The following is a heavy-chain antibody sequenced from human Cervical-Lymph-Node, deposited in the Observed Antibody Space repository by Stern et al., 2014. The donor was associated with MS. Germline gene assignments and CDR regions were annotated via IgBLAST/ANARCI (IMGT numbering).Heavy chain of an antibody. CDR2: ISYSGNT. J-gene: IGHJ4*02. D-gene: IGHD3-3*01. CDR3: ARVTEFLRFFYPDY. Sequence: QLQLQESGPGLVKPSQTLSLTCTVSGGSVSSGSRYWSWIRQHPGTGLEWIGYISYSGNTYYSPSLQSRLTISMETSKNQFSLKLRSVTATDTAIYYCARVTEFLRFFYPDYWGQGTLVTVSS. V-gene: IGHV4-31*03. CDR1: GGSVSSGSRY.